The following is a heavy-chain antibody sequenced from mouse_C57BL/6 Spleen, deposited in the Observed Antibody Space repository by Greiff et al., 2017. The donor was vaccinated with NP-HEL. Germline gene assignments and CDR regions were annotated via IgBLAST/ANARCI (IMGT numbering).Heavy chain of an antibody. CDR2: IRLKSDNYAT. Sequence: EVQLVESGGGLVQPGGSMKLSCVASGFTFSNYWMNWVRQSPEKGLEWVAQIRLKSDNYATHYAESVKGRFTISRDDSKSSVYLQMNNLRAEDTGIYYCTSYYYGSSPWFAYWGQGTLVTVSA. D-gene: IGHD1-1*01. J-gene: IGHJ3*01. CDR1: GFTFSNYW. CDR3: TSYYYGSSPWFAY. V-gene: IGHV6-3*01.